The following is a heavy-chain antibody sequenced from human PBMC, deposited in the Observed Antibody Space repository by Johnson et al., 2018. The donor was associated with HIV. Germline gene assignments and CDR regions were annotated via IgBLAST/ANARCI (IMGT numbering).Heavy chain of an antibody. J-gene: IGHJ3*02. V-gene: IGHV3-30*02. CDR1: GFTFSSYG. D-gene: IGHD6-19*01. Sequence: QVQLVESGGGVVQPGGSLRLSCAASGFTFSSYGMHWVRQAPGKGLEWVAFIRYDGSNKYYADSVKGRFTISRDNSKNTLYLQMNSLRAEDTAVYYCTGGWYNLSAFDIWGQGTMVTVSS. CDR2: IRYDGSNK. CDR3: TGGWYNLSAFDI.